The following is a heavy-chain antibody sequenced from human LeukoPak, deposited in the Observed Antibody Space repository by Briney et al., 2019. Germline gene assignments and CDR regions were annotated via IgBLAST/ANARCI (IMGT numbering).Heavy chain of an antibody. Sequence: GESLKISCXGSGYSFTSYWIGWVRQMPGKGLEWMGIIYPGDSDTRYSPSFQGQVTISADKSISTAYLQWSSLKASDTAMYYCARQTVVVTLPDGADGAFDIWGQGTMVTVSS. CDR2: IYPGDSDT. V-gene: IGHV5-51*01. D-gene: IGHD2-21*02. CDR3: ARQTVVVTLPDGADGAFDI. CDR1: GYSFTSYW. J-gene: IGHJ3*02.